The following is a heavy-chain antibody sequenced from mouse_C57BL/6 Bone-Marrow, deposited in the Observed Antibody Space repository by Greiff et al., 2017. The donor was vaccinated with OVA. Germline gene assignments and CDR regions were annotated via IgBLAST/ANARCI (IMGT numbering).Heavy chain of an antibody. CDR2: IYPGSGST. CDR1: GYTFTSYW. Sequence: QVQLKQPGAELVKPGASVKMSCKASGYTFTSYWITWVKQRPGQGLEWIGDIYPGSGSTNYNEKLKSKATLTVDTSSSTAYMQLSSLTSEDSAVYYCARYYSNYVAMDYWGQGTSVTVSS. J-gene: IGHJ4*01. V-gene: IGHV1-55*01. CDR3: ARYYSNYVAMDY. D-gene: IGHD2-5*01.